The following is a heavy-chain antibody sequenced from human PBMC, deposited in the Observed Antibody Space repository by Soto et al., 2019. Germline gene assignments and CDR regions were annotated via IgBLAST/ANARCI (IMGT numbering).Heavy chain of an antibody. CDR2: ITGSDVTT. J-gene: IGHJ1*01. CDR1: GFTFSNYA. D-gene: IGHD2-2*01. CDR3: AKATHNGERGYCTSTICAAEYFQD. V-gene: IGHV3-23*01. Sequence: EVQLLESGGGLVQPGGSLRLSCAASGFTFSNYAMSWVRQAPGKGLEWVASITGSDVTTYYADSVKGRVTISRDNSRNTLYLQMNSLRAEDTAVYYCAKATHNGERGYCTSTICAAEYFQDWGQGALVAVSS.